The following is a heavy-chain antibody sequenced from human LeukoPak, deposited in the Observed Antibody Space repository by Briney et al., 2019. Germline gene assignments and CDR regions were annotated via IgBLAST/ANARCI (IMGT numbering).Heavy chain of an antibody. CDR2: IYTSGST. J-gene: IGHJ6*02. CDR1: GGSVSSHY. CDR3: ARVVAVTTLRYYYGMDV. Sequence: PSETLSLTCTVSGGSVSSHYWSWIRQPAGKGLECIGRIYTSGSTHYNTSLKSRVTMSVDTSKNQFSLKLSSVTAADTAVYYCARVVAVTTLRYYYGMDVWGQGTTVTVSS. D-gene: IGHD4-17*01. V-gene: IGHV4-4*07.